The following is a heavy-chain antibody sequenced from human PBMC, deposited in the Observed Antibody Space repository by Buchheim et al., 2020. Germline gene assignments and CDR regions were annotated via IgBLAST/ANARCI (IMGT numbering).Heavy chain of an antibody. CDR1: GYTFTTYA. D-gene: IGHD3-9*01. J-gene: IGHJ5*02. V-gene: IGHV1-3*01. Sequence: QVQLVQSGAEVKKPGASVKVSCKASGYTFTTYAMHWVRQAPGQRLEWMGWINAGNGNTKFSQKFQGRVTITRDPSASTAYMELSSLRAEDTAVYYCARAQYDRLTGYSLNWFDPWGQGTL. CDR3: ARAQYDRLTGYSLNWFDP. CDR2: INAGNGNT.